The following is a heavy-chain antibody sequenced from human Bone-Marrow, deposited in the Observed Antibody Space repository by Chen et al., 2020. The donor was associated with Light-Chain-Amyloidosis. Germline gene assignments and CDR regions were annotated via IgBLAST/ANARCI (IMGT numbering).Heavy chain of an antibody. V-gene: IGHV5-51*01. CDR3: ARRRDGYNFDY. CDR2: IYPDDSDA. Sequence: EVQLEQSRPEVKKPGESLKISCKGSGYTFPNYWIGWVRQMPGKGLEWMGVIYPDDSDARYSPSFEGQVTISADKFITTAYLQWRSLKASDTAMYYCARRRDGYNFDYWGQGTLVTVSS. J-gene: IGHJ4*02. CDR1: GYTFPNYW. D-gene: IGHD5-12*01.